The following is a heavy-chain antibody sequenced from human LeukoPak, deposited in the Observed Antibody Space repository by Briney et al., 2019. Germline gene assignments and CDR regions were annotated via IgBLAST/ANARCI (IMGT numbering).Heavy chain of an antibody. D-gene: IGHD6-19*01. CDR2: ISSSSSTI. Sequence: GGSLRLSCAASGFTFSSYSMNWVRQAPGKGLEWVSYISSSSSTIYYADSVKGRFTISRDNAKNTLYLQMNSLRAEDTAVYYCANCGEQWPCGGFDYWGQGTLVTVSS. V-gene: IGHV3-48*01. CDR3: ANCGEQWPCGGFDY. CDR1: GFTFSSYS. J-gene: IGHJ4*02.